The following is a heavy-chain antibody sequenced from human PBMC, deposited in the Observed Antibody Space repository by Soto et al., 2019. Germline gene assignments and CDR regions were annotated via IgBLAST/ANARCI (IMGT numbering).Heavy chain of an antibody. V-gene: IGHV1-69*06. CDR2: IIPIFGTA. CDR3: ARGLSIAAHEGYFDY. J-gene: IGHJ4*02. D-gene: IGHD6-6*01. CDR1: GGTFSSYA. Sequence: QVQLVQSGAEVKKPGSSVKVSCKASGGTFSSYAISWVRQAPGQGLEWMGGIIPIFGTANYAQKFQGRVTTTADKSTSTAYMERSSLRSEDTAVYYCARGLSIAAHEGYFDYWGQGTLVTVSS.